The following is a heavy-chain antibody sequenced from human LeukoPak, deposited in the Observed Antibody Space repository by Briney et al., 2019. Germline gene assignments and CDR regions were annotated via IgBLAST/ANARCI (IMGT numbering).Heavy chain of an antibody. CDR3: ARHGFGTGSN. V-gene: IGHV3-7*03. Sequence: GGSLRLSCAASGLTFSNYWMDWVRQAPGKGLEWVANIKQDGSEKNYVDSVKGRFIISRDNAKNSLYLQMNTLRADDTAVYYCARHGFGTGSNWGQGTLVTVSS. CDR2: IKQDGSEK. CDR1: GLTFSNYW. J-gene: IGHJ4*02. D-gene: IGHD3-10*01.